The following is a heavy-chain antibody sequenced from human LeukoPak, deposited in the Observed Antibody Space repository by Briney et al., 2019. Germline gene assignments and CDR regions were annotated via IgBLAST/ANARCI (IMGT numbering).Heavy chain of an antibody. CDR2: IIPIFGTE. D-gene: IGHD3-9*01. CDR3: ARASVNILAGYYTDY. CDR1: GGTFSSYA. V-gene: IGHV1-69*05. J-gene: IGHJ4*02. Sequence: ASVKVSCKASGGTFSSYAISWVRQAPGQGLEWMGRIIPIFGTENYAQKFQGRVTITTDESTSTAYMELSSLRSEDTAVYYCARASVNILAGYYTDYWGQGTLVTVSS.